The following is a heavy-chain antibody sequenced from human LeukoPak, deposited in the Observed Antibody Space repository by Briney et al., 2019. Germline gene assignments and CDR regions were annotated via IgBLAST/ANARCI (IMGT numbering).Heavy chain of an antibody. CDR2: IYTSGST. Sequence: PSETLSLTCTVCGGSISSYYWSWIRQPAGKGLEWIGRIYTSGSTNYNPSLKSRVTMSVDTSKNQFSLKLSSVTAADTAVYYCARDSATCTNGVCYYYFDYWGQGTLVTVSS. CDR3: ARDSATCTNGVCYYYFDY. CDR1: GGSISSYY. J-gene: IGHJ4*02. V-gene: IGHV4-4*07. D-gene: IGHD2-8*01.